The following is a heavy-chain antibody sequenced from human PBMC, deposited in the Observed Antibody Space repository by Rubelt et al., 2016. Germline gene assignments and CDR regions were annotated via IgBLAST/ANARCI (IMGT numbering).Heavy chain of an antibody. V-gene: IGHV3-7*01. J-gene: IGHJ4*02. CDR3: AVYSGNWYALVG. CDR2: MKQDGSEK. CDR1: GFTFSTYW. D-gene: IGHD5-12*01. Sequence: EVQLVESGGGVVRPGGSLGLSCAASGFTFSTYWMSWVRQAPGKGLEWVANMKQDGSEKYYVDSVKARFTISRDNAKNSLYLQMNSLRAEEAAVYYCAVYSGNWYALVGWGQGTLVTVSS.